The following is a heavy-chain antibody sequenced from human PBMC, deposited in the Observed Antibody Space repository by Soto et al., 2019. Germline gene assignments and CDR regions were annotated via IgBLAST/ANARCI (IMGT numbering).Heavy chain of an antibody. Sequence: GESLKLSCKGSGYSFTSYGIGWVRQMPGKGLEWMGFIYPGDSDTRYSPSFQGQVTMSVDKSTSTAYLQWSSLKASDTAMYYCATDTARTYYYYRMDIWGQGTTVTVSS. V-gene: IGHV5-51*01. J-gene: IGHJ6*02. CDR1: GYSFTSYG. CDR2: IYPGDSDT. D-gene: IGHD5-18*01. CDR3: ATDTARTYYYYRMDI.